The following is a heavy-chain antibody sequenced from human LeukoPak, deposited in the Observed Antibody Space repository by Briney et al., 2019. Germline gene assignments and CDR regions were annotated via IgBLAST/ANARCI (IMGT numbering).Heavy chain of an antibody. CDR3: ARNRYGSSLDAFDI. CDR1: GFTFSSYS. J-gene: IGHJ3*02. Sequence: GGSLRLSCAASGFTFSSYSMNWVRQAPGKGLEWVSSISSSSTYIYYADSVKGRFTISRDNTKNSLHLQMNSLRAEDTAVYYCARNRYGSSLDAFDIWGQGTVVTVSS. D-gene: IGHD6-13*01. CDR2: ISSSSTYI. V-gene: IGHV3-21*01.